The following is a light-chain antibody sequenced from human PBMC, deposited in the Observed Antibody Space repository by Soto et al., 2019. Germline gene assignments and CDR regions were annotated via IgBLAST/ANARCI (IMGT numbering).Light chain of an antibody. J-gene: IGKJ1*01. V-gene: IGKV3-11*01. Sequence: IVLTQSPATLSLSPGKRATLSCRASQNISNYLIWYQQKPGQALRLLIYHMSNRATGIPARFSASGSGTDFPRTISSLEPEDFAVYYCQQRSNWPRTFGQGTKVEIK. CDR3: QQRSNWPRT. CDR1: QNISNY. CDR2: HMS.